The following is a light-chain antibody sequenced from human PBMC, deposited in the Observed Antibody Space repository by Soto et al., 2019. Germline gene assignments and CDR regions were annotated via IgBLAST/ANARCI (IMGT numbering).Light chain of an antibody. V-gene: IGKV3D-15*01. J-gene: IGKJ5*01. CDR1: QRISSN. CDR2: GAS. CDR3: QQYNNWPPIT. Sequence: EVVMTQSPPTLSVSPGERATLSCMASQRISSNLAWYQQRPGQAPRFLIYGASTRAPGIPDRFSGSGSGTDFTLTISRLEPEDFAVYYCQQYNNWPPITFGQGTRLEIK.